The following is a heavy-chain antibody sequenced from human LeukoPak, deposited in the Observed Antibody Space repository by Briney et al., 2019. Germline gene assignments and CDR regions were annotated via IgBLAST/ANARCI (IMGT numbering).Heavy chain of an antibody. CDR2: ISSSSSYI. V-gene: IGHV3-21*01. D-gene: IGHD6-19*01. CDR3: ARDSSGWYWASGYYYYYYMDV. Sequence: PGGSLRLSCAASGFTFSSYSMNWLRQAPGKGLEWVSSISSSSSYIYYADSVKGRFTISRDHAKNSLYLQMNSLRAEDTAVYYCARDSSGWYWASGYYYYYYMDVWGKGTTVTVSS. J-gene: IGHJ6*03. CDR1: GFTFSSYS.